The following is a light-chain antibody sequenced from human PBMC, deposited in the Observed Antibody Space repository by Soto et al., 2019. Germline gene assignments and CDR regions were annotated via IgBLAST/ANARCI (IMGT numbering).Light chain of an antibody. CDR1: QSISIW. V-gene: IGKV1-5*03. CDR2: KAS. CDR3: QQSYSTPRT. J-gene: IGKJ3*01. Sequence: DIQMTQSPSTLSASIGDRVTITCRASQSISIWLAWYQQKPGKAPNLLIYKASSLESGVPSRFSGSGSGTEFTLTISSLQPDDFATYYCQQSYSTPRTFGPGTKVDIK.